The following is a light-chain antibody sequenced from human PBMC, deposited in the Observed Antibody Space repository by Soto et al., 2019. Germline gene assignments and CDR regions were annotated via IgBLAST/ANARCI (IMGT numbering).Light chain of an antibody. CDR3: QTWGTGSAIVV. CDR1: SGHSNYA. V-gene: IGLV4-69*01. J-gene: IGLJ7*01. CDR2: VNSGGSH. Sequence: QLVLTQSPSAYASLEASVKLTCTLSSGHSNYAIAWHQQQPEKGPRYLMKVNSGGSHIKGDGIPDRFSGSSSGAERYLFISSLQSEDEADYYCQTWGTGSAIVVFGGGTQLTVL.